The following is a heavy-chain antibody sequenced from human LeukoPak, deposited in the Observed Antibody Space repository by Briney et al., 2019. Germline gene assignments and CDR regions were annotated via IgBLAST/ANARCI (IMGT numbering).Heavy chain of an antibody. CDR3: ATRGDLSWFGALRH. D-gene: IGHD3-16*02. V-gene: IGHV3-7*01. CDR2: IGQDGRET. J-gene: IGHJ4*02. CDR1: GFTFSNYW. Sequence: GGSLRPSCVVSGFTFSNYWMDWVRQAPGKGLEWVAFIGQDGRETNYAGSVKGRFTISRDNAKNSLYLQMNNLRVEDTAVYYCATRGDLSWFGALRHWNQGTVVTVSS.